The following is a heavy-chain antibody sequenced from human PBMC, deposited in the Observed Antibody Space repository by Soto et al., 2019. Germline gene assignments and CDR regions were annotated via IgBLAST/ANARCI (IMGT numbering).Heavy chain of an antibody. J-gene: IGHJ6*02. CDR3: ARGTKYYYQGMAV. CDR1: GDSINNYY. V-gene: IGHV4-59*01. Sequence: PSETLSLTCTVSGDSINNYYWTWIRQPPGKGLEWIGYIYDSGSTSYNPSLKSRLTISVDTSKNQFYLKLKSVTAADTAVYYGARGTKYYYQGMAVWGQGTTVTFSS. CDR2: IYDSGST.